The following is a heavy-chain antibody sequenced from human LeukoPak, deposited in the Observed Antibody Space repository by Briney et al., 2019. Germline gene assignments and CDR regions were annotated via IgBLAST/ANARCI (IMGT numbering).Heavy chain of an antibody. J-gene: IGHJ6*03. CDR2: VFSTGDT. CDR1: DASMSSHY. CDR3: ARGVYNYYYMDV. V-gene: IGHV4-59*11. Sequence: PSETLSLTRTVSDASMSSHYWIWVRQPPGRGLEWIGYVFSTGDTTYSPSLKSRVTISVDMSENQFSLKLNSVTAADTAVYYCARGVYNYYYMDVWGRGATVTVSS.